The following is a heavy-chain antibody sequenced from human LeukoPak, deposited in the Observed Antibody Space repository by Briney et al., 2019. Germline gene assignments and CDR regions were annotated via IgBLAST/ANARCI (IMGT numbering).Heavy chain of an antibody. V-gene: IGHV4-30-4*08. CDR2: IYYSGST. CDR3: ARAERRRYWYFDL. Sequence: SQTLSLXCTVSGGSISSGDYYWSWIRQPPGKGLEWIGYIYYSGSTYYNPSLKSRVTISVDTSKNQFSLKLSSVTAADTAVYYCARAERRRYWYFDLWGRSTLVTVSS. J-gene: IGHJ2*01. CDR1: GGSISSGDYY.